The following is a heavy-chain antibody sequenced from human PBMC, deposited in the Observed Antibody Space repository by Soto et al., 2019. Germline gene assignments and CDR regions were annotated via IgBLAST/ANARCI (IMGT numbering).Heavy chain of an antibody. Sequence: EVQLVESGGGLVKPGRSLRLSCTASGFTFGDYAMSWFRQAPGKGLEWVGFIRSKAYGGTTEYAASVKGRFTISRDDSKSIAYLQMNSLKTEDTAVYYCTYDFWSGYWDYWGQGTLVTVSS. V-gene: IGHV3-49*05. D-gene: IGHD3-3*01. CDR1: GFTFGDYA. J-gene: IGHJ4*02. CDR3: TYDFWSGYWDY. CDR2: IRSKAYGGTT.